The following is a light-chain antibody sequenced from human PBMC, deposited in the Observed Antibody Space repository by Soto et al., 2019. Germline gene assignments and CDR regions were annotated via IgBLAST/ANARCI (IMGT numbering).Light chain of an antibody. Sequence: QSALTQPASVSGSPGQSITISCTGTGSDVGGYNDVSWYQQHPGKAPKVMIYDVSNRPSGVSNRFSGSKSGNTASLTISGLQAEDEADYYCSSYTSASTPVVFGGGTKVTVL. V-gene: IGLV2-14*01. J-gene: IGLJ2*01. CDR1: GSDVGGYND. CDR3: SSYTSASTPVV. CDR2: DVS.